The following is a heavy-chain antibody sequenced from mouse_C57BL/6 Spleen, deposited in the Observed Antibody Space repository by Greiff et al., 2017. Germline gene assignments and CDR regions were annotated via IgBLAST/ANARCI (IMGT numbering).Heavy chain of an antibody. CDR2: IYPGSGDT. Sequence: VKLQESGAELVRPGASVKLSCKASGYTFTDYYINWVKQRPGQGLEWIARIYPGSGDTYYNEKFKGKATLTAEKSSSTAYMQLSSLTSEDSAVYFCARDLLRYLAYWGQGTLVTVSA. J-gene: IGHJ3*01. D-gene: IGHD1-1*01. CDR1: GYTFTDYY. CDR3: ARDLLRYLAY. V-gene: IGHV1-76*01.